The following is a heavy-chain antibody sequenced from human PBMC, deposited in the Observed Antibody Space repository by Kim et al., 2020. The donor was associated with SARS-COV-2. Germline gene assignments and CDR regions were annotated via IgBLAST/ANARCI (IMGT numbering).Heavy chain of an antibody. D-gene: IGHD6-19*01. CDR1: GFTFSDYY. J-gene: IGHJ6*02. CDR2: ISSSGSTI. CDR3: AGAYSSQIRDYYYYGMDV. V-gene: IGHV3-11*01. Sequence: GGSLRLSCAASGFTFSDYYMSWIRQAPGKGLEWVSYISSSGSTIYYADSVKGRFTISRDNAKNSLYLQMNSLRAEDTAVYYCAGAYSSQIRDYYYYGMDVWGQGTTVTVSS.